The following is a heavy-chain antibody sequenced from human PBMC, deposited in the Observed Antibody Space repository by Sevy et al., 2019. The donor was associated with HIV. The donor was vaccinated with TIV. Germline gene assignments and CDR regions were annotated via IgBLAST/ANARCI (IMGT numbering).Heavy chain of an antibody. J-gene: IGHJ6*02. D-gene: IGHD2-21*01. CDR1: GFTFGDYA. Sequence: GGSLRLSCTGSGFTFGDYAVSWLRQAPGKGLEWVGFIRSKTYGGTTEYAASVKGRFTISREESKSIAYLQMNSLKTEDTAVYYCTIVQGTISAYFYFGMDVWGQGTTVTVSS. CDR2: IRSKTYGGTT. V-gene: IGHV3-49*03. CDR3: TIVQGTISAYFYFGMDV.